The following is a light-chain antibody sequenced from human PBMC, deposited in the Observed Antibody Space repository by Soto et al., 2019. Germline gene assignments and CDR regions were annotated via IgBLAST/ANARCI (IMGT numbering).Light chain of an antibody. J-gene: IGKJ2*01. CDR3: QQYRSSPPYT. Sequence: EIVLTQSPGTLSLSPGEKASLSCRASQSVTTNYLAWYQQKPGQAPRLLIYGASNRATGIPDRFSGSGSGTDFTLSISRLEPEDFAVYYCQQYRSSPPYTFGQGTKLEIK. V-gene: IGKV3-20*01. CDR1: QSVTTNY. CDR2: GAS.